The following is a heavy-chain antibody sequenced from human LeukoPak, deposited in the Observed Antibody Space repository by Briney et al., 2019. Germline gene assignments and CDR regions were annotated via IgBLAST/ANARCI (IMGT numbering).Heavy chain of an antibody. CDR2: LLGSGST. Sequence: SETLSLACTVSGGSISNYYWNWIRQPAGKGLEWIGRLLGSGSTDYNPSLKSRVTISVDTSKNQFSLKLSSVTAADTAVYYCARERIAARPWYFDLWGRGTLVTVSS. D-gene: IGHD6-6*01. J-gene: IGHJ2*01. V-gene: IGHV4-4*07. CDR1: GGSISNYY. CDR3: ARERIAARPWYFDL.